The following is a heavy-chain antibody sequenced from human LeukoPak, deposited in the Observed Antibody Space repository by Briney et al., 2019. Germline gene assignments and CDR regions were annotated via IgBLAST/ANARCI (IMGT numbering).Heavy chain of an antibody. CDR2: INPNGGST. D-gene: IGHD1-1*01. CDR1: GYTFTSYY. J-gene: IGHJ4*02. V-gene: IGHV1-46*01. CDR3: SRPDRHITTSYFDY. Sequence: ASVKVSCKSSGYTFTSYYMHWVRQTPRQGLEWMGIINPNGGSTGLVQKFQGIDTMTRDPPTSTVYMEVSSLRSEDAAVYYGSRPDRHITTSYFDYWGEGKLVTVSS.